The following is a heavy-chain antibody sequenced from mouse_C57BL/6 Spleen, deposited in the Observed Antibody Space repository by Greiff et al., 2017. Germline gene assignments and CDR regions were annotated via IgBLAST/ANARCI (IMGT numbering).Heavy chain of an antibody. Sequence: QVQLQQPGAELVMPGASVKLSCKASGYTFTSYWMHWVKQRPGQGLEWIGEIDPSDSYTNYNQKFKGKSTLTVDKSSSTAYMQRSSLTSEDSAVYYCAKGAAQASWFAYWGQGTLVTVSA. D-gene: IGHD3-2*02. J-gene: IGHJ3*01. V-gene: IGHV1-69*01. CDR2: IDPSDSYT. CDR3: AKGAAQASWFAY. CDR1: GYTFTSYW.